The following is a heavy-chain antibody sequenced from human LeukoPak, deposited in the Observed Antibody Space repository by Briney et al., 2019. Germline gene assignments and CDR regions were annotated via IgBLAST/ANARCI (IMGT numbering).Heavy chain of an antibody. J-gene: IGHJ4*02. CDR3: AIHAAGYSSSWHPNYFDY. CDR1: GFTFSSYA. CDR2: ISGSGGST. Sequence: AGGTLRLSCAASGFTFSSYAMSWVRQAPGKGLEWVSAISGSGGSTYYADSVKGRFTISRDNSKNTLYLQMNSLRAEDTAVYYCAIHAAGYSSSWHPNYFDYWGQGTLVTVSS. D-gene: IGHD6-13*01. V-gene: IGHV3-23*01.